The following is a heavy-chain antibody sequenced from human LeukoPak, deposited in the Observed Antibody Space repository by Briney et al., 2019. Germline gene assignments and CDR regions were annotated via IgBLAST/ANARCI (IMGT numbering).Heavy chain of an antibody. CDR1: GFTVSSHW. J-gene: IGHJ5*01. CDR3: IRSSGWPDS. CDR2: INEDGSSI. D-gene: IGHD6-19*01. V-gene: IGHV3-74*01. Sequence: GASLRLSCAASGFTVSSHWMHWVRQDPGKGLVWVARINEDGSSIIYADSVKGRFAISSDIAENTIYLLMNSLRVEDTAIYYCIRSSGWPDSWGQGTLVTVSS.